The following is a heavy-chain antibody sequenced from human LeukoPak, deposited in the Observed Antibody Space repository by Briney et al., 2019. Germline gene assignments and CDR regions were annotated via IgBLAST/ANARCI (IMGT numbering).Heavy chain of an antibody. CDR3: TRDQEAFEY. CDR1: GFTFDCCG. J-gene: IGHJ4*02. Sequence: PGGSLRLSCAASGFTFDCCGMHWVRQAPGKGLEWVAFIRNVGNDKYYADSVKGRFFISRDNSKNTLSLQMNSLRVEDTAVYYCTRDQEAFEYWGQGTLVTVSS. CDR2: IRNVGNDK. V-gene: IGHV3-30*02.